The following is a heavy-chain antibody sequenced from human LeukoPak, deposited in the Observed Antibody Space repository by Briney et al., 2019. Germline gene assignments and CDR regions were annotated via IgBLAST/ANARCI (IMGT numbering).Heavy chain of an antibody. D-gene: IGHD6-13*01. J-gene: IGHJ4*02. CDR1: GFTFSSYW. CDR3: AREGSYSSSPIDY. Sequence: PGGSLRLSCAASGFTFSSYWMHWVRQAPGKGLVWVSRINSDGGSTSYADSVKGRFTISRDNAKNTLYLQMNSLRAEDTAVYYCAREGSYSSSPIDYWGQGTLVTVSS. CDR2: INSDGGST. V-gene: IGHV3-74*01.